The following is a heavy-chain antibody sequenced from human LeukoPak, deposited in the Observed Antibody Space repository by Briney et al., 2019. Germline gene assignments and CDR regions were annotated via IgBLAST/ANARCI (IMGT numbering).Heavy chain of an antibody. CDR2: IYSSVST. Sequence: PSETLSLTCTVSGGSISSNAYYWAWIRQPPGKGLEWIGSIYSSVSTYYNPSLKSRVTISVDTSKNQFSLRLSSVTAANTALYYCAYSGSYGHLGYWGQGIPVTVSS. J-gene: IGHJ4*02. CDR1: GGSISSNAYY. V-gene: IGHV4-39*01. D-gene: IGHD1-26*01. CDR3: AYSGSYGHLGY.